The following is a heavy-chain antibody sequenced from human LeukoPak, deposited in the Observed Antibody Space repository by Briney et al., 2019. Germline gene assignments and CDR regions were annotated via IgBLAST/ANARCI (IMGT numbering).Heavy chain of an antibody. CDR2: IYYSGST. CDR1: GGSISSSSYY. CDR3: ARRKSGYDYPLHYDAFDI. V-gene: IGHV4-39*01. Sequence: SETLSLTCTVSGGSISSSSYYWGWIRQPPGKGLEWIGKIYYSGSTYYNSSLKSRVTISVDTSKNQFSLKLSSVTAADTAVYYCARRKSGYDYPLHYDAFDIWGQGTMVTVSS. J-gene: IGHJ3*02. D-gene: IGHD5-12*01.